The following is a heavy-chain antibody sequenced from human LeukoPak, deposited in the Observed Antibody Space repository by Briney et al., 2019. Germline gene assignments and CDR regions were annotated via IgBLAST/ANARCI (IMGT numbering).Heavy chain of an antibody. CDR2: ISSTTSDI. J-gene: IGHJ4*02. CDR1: GFSFSSYS. Sequence: GGSMRLSCAVSGFSFSSYSMNWVRQAPGKGPEWVSYISSTTSDIYYADSVRGRFTISRDNARNLLYLQMNSLRAEDTAVYYCAREGYHYDSFGYRENGFWGQGTLVTVSS. V-gene: IGHV3-21*05. CDR3: AREGYHYDSFGYRENGF. D-gene: IGHD3-22*01.